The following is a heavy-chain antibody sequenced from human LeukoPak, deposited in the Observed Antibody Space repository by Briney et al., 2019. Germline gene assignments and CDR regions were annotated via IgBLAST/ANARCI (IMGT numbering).Heavy chain of an antibody. J-gene: IGHJ4*02. V-gene: IGHV3-21*04. CDR2: ISSSSSYI. D-gene: IGHD3-10*01. Sequence: GGSLRLSCAASGFTFSSYSMNWVRQAPGTGLEWVSSISSSSSYIYYADSVKGRFTISRDNAKNSLYLQMNSLRAEDTAVYYCARLPDKARGDYWGQGTLVTVSS. CDR1: GFTFSSYS. CDR3: ARLPDKARGDY.